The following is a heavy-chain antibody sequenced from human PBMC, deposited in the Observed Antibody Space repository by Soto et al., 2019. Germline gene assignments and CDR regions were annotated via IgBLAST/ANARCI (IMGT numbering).Heavy chain of an antibody. V-gene: IGHV1-18*01. J-gene: IGHJ4*02. CDR2: IRSYNVNT. D-gene: IGHD3-9*01. CDR3: ATDPGLRSDY. CDR1: GYTFTSYG. Sequence: QVQLVQSGAEVKKPGASVKVSCKASGYTFTSYGISWVRQAPGQGLEWMGWIRSYNVNTNYAQKLQGRVTMTTDTPTSTAYMELSSLRSDDTSVYYCATDPGLRSDYWGQGTLVTVSS.